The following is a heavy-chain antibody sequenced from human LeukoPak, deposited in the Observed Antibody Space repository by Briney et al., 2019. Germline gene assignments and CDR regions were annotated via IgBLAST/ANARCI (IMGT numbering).Heavy chain of an antibody. D-gene: IGHD3-3*01. V-gene: IGHV1-46*01. CDR1: GYTFTNYY. J-gene: IGHJ5*02. CDR2: INPSSGTT. Sequence: ASVKVSCKASGYTFTNYYMVWVRQAPRQGLEWMGIINPSSGTTNYAQKFQGRVTMTRDMSTSTVYMELSSLRSEDTAVYYCARGPHKRTYDRDNWFDPWGQGTLVTVSS. CDR3: ARGPHKRTYDRDNWFDP.